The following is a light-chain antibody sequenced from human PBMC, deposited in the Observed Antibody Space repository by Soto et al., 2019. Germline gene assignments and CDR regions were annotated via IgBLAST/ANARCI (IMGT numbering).Light chain of an antibody. J-gene: IGKJ4*01. Sequence: DIQMTQSASSLSASVGDRVTITCRASQGISNSLAWFQQKPGKAPKSLIYAASNLQSGVPSKFSGSGYGTEFTLTISSLQPEDSATYYCQQHNSYPLTFGGGTKVEIK. CDR2: AAS. CDR1: QGISNS. CDR3: QQHNSYPLT. V-gene: IGKV1-16*02.